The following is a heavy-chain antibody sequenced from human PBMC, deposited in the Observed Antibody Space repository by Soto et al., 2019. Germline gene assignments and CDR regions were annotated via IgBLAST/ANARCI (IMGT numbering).Heavy chain of an antibody. CDR2: VFHTGTA. CDR1: GASIGSIGSTNW. J-gene: IGHJ4*02. CDR3: GDPPAGY. V-gene: IGHV4-4*02. Sequence: QVHLQESGPGLVKPSGTLSLTCAVSGASIGSIGSTNWWNWVRQPPGKGLEWIGEVFHTGTANYNPSLMNRVIISVDTSKNQFSLKLNSVTAADTAVYYCGDPPAGYWGQGTLVTVSS.